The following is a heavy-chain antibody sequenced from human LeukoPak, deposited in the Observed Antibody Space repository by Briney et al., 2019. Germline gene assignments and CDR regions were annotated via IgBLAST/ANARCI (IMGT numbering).Heavy chain of an antibody. CDR2: VKYDGSTT. D-gene: IGHD3-9*01. CDR1: GFTFSAYW. V-gene: IGHV3-74*01. J-gene: IGHJ4*02. CDR3: ARDLDWLLFDY. Sequence: EGSLRLSCAASGFTFSAYWMHLVRPAPGEGLFWVSRVKYDGSTTTYADSVKGRFTISRDNAKNILYLQMNSLRVEDTAVYYCARDLDWLLFDYWGQGTLVTVSS.